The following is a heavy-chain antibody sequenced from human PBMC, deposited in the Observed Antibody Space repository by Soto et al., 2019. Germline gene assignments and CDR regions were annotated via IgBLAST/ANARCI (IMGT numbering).Heavy chain of an antibody. J-gene: IGHJ3*02. Sequence: GSLRLSCTASGFTFSNYSMNWFRQAPGKGLEWVSYISSGSVTKNYADSVRGRFTISRGNAKNSLYLQMSSLRDDDTAVYYCARDLKTIWGQGTMVTV. CDR2: ISSGSVTK. CDR1: GFTFSNYS. CDR3: ARDLKTI. V-gene: IGHV3-48*02.